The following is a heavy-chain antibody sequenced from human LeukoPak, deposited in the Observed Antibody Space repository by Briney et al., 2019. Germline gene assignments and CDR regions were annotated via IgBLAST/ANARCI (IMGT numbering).Heavy chain of an antibody. CDR2: TSDDGSAK. D-gene: IGHD4-17*01. CDR3: ARDLYGDYGSIDY. J-gene: IGHJ4*02. Sequence: PGGSLRLSCAASGFTFSSYAMHWVRQAPGKGLQWLALTSDDGSAKYYTDSVKGRFTISRDNSKNTLYLQINSLRAEDTAVYYCARDLYGDYGSIDYWGQGTLVTVSS. V-gene: IGHV3-30-3*01. CDR1: GFTFSSYA.